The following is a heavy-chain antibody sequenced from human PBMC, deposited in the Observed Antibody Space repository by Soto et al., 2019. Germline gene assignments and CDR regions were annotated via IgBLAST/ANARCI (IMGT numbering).Heavy chain of an antibody. CDR3: AREHALRGYSYGRSNWLDP. D-gene: IGHD5-18*01. J-gene: IGHJ5*02. CDR2: INHSGST. V-gene: IGHV4-34*01. CDR1: GGSFSGYY. Sequence: SETLSLTCAVYGGSFSGYYWSWIRQPPGKGLEWIGEINHSGSTNYNPSLKSRVTISVDTSKNQFSLKLSSVTAADTAVYYCAREHALRGYSYGRSNWLDPWGQGTLVTVSS.